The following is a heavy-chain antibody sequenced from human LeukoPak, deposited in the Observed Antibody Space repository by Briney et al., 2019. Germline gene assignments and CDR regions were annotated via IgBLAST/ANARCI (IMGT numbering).Heavy chain of an antibody. V-gene: IGHV4-59*01. CDR1: GASINTYY. Sequence: SETLSLTCTVSGASINTYYWSWIRQPPGEGLEWIGYVYYSGSTNYNPSLKSRVTISVDTSKNQFSLKLSSVTAADTAVYYCARDRIAAAGNYYYYGMDVWGQGTTVTVSS. CDR2: VYYSGST. D-gene: IGHD6-13*01. CDR3: ARDRIAAAGNYYYYGMDV. J-gene: IGHJ6*02.